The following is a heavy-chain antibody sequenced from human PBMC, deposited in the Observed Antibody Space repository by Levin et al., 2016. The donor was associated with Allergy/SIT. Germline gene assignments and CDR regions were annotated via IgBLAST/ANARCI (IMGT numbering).Heavy chain of an antibody. V-gene: IGHV3-30-3*01. Sequence: GESLKISCAASGFTFSSYAMHWVRQAPGKGLEWVAVISYDGSNKYYADSVKGRFTISRDNSKNTLYLQMNSLRAEDTAVYYCASIGSGLFGNYGMDVWGQGTTVTVSS. D-gene: IGHD3-10*01. CDR3: ASIGSGLFGNYGMDV. CDR2: ISYDGSNK. CDR1: GFTFSSYA. J-gene: IGHJ6*02.